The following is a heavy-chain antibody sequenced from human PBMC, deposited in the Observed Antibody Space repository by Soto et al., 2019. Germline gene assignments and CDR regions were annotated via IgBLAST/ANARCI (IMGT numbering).Heavy chain of an antibody. D-gene: IGHD6-25*01. Sequence: PGESLKISCKGSGYMFTNYWIGWVRQMPGKGLEWMGIIHGGDSNTRYSPSFDGQVTISTDKSINTAYLQWSSLKASDTAMYYYESRLPSTRARDKWGQGALVTAS. V-gene: IGHV5-51*01. CDR3: ESRLPSTRARDK. J-gene: IGHJ4*02. CDR2: IHGGDSNT. CDR1: GYMFTNYW.